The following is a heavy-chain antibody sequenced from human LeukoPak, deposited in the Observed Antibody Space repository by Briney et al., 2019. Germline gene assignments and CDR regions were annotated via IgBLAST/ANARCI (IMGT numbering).Heavy chain of an antibody. CDR2: IYSCGST. J-gene: IGHJ4*02. V-gene: IGHV3-53*01. Sequence: PGGSLRLSCAASVFTVSNSHLNWVRQAPGKGLEWLSVIYSCGSTYYAGSVKGRFTISRDNSKNTLYLQMNSLRAEDTAVYYCARDLGKPNDFWGQGTRVTVP. D-gene: IGHD1-14*01. CDR1: VFTVSNSH. CDR3: ARDLGKPNDF.